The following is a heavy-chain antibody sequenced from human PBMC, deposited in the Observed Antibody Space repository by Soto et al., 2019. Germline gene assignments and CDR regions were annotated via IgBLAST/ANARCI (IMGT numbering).Heavy chain of an antibody. CDR2: IYWDDDN. Sequence: TLSLTCTVSGGSIISYYWIWIRQPPGKALEWLAYIYWDDDNRYSPSLKSRLTITKDTSKNQVVLTMTNMDPVDTATYYCAHSPVSRSWYGGYWGQGTLVTVSS. CDR1: GGSIISYYW. V-gene: IGHV2-5*02. J-gene: IGHJ4*02. CDR3: AHSPVSRSWYGGY. D-gene: IGHD6-13*01.